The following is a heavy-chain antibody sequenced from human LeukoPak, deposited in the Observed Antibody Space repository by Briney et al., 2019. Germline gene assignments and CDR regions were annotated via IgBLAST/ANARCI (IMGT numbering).Heavy chain of an antibody. CDR3: AREERYYDSSGYYRD. D-gene: IGHD3-22*01. CDR2: ISAYNGNT. Sequence: ASVKVSCKASGYTFTSYGISWVRQAPGQGLEWMGWISAYNGNTNYAQKLQGRVTMTTDTSTSTAYMELRSLRSDDTAVYYCAREERYYDSSGYYRDWGQGTLVTVFS. J-gene: IGHJ4*02. V-gene: IGHV1-18*01. CDR1: GYTFTSYG.